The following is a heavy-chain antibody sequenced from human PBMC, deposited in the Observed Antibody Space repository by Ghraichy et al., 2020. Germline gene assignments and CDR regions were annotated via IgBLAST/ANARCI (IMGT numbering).Heavy chain of an antibody. Sequence: SETLSLTCAVYGGSFSGYYWSWIRQPPGKGLEWIAEINHSGSTNYNPSLKSRVTISVDTSKNQFSLKLSSVTAADTAVYYCARAGEVDYYYYGMDVWGQGTTVTVSS. D-gene: IGHD3-10*01. V-gene: IGHV4-34*01. J-gene: IGHJ6*02. CDR1: GGSFSGYY. CDR3: ARAGEVDYYYYGMDV. CDR2: INHSGST.